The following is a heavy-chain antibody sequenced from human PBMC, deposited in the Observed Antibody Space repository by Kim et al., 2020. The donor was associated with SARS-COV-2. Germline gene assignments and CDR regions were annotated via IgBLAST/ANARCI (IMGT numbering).Heavy chain of an antibody. D-gene: IGHD3-10*01. CDR3: ARSGSGAGME. J-gene: IGHJ4*02. Sequence: SETLSLTCTVSGGSTSRYYWSWIRQPPGKGLEYIGYIYYSGSTNYNPSLKSRVNISEDRSKNQFSLKLSSVTAADTAVYYCARSGSGAGMEWGQGTLVTV. CDR1: GGSTSRYY. CDR2: IYYSGST. V-gene: IGHV4-59*08.